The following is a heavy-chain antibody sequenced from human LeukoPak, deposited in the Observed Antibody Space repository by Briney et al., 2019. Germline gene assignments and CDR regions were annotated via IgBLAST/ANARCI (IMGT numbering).Heavy chain of an antibody. CDR1: GFTFSSYG. Sequence: GGSLRLSCAASGFTFSSYGMHWVRQAPGNGLEWVAFIRYDGSNKYYADSVKGRFTISRDNSKNTLYLQMNSLRAEDTAVYYCAKDVVGTTYYFDYWGQGTLVTVSS. J-gene: IGHJ4*02. CDR2: IRYDGSNK. V-gene: IGHV3-30*02. CDR3: AKDVVGTTYYFDY. D-gene: IGHD1-1*01.